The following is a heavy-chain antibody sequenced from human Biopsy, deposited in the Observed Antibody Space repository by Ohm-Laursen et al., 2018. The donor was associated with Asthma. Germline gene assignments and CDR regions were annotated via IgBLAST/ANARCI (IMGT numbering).Heavy chain of an antibody. J-gene: IGHJ4*02. D-gene: IGHD6-19*01. CDR1: RFTYE. CDR2: ISYDGSSI. CDR3: ARVGVAGTHIED. V-gene: IGHV3-30-3*01. Sequence: GQTLSLTCAAPRFTYEMHWVRQAPGKGLEWVAVISYDGSSIYYADSVKGRFTISRDNSKNTLPLQMNSLTAEDTAVYYCARVGVAGTHIEDWGQGTLVTVSS.